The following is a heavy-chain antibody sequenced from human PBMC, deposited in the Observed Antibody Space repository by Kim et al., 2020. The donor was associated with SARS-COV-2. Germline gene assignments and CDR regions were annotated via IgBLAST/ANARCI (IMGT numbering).Heavy chain of an antibody. CDR1: GFTFSSYA. D-gene: IGHD3-10*01. CDR3: AKVASYYGSGSYSPY. Sequence: GGSLRLSCAASGFTFSSYAMSWVRQAPGKGLEWVSAISGSGGSTYYADSVKGRFTISRGNSKNTLYLQMNSLRAEDTAVYYCAKVASYYGSGSYSPYWGQGTLVTVSS. CDR2: ISGSGGST. J-gene: IGHJ4*02. V-gene: IGHV3-23*01.